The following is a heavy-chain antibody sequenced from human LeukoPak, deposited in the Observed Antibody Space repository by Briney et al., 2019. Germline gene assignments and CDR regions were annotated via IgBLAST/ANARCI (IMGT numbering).Heavy chain of an antibody. CDR1: GGSISSYY. V-gene: IGHV4-4*07. J-gene: IGHJ5*02. D-gene: IGHD4-17*01. Sequence: SETLSLTCTVSGGSISSYYRSWIRQPAGKGLEWIGRIYTSGSTNYNPSLKSRVTMSVDTSKNQFSLKLSSVTAADTAVYYCARDRSYGDYRNWFDPWGQGTLVTVSS. CDR2: IYTSGST. CDR3: ARDRSYGDYRNWFDP.